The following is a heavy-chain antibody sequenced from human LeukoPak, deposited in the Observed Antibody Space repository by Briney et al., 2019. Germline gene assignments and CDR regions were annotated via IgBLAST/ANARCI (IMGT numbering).Heavy chain of an antibody. J-gene: IGHJ4*02. CDR3: ARLAHPGLDCNSVGCQDY. V-gene: IGHV1-2*02. Sequence: ASVKVSCKTSGYMFTGYYIHWVRQAPGQGLEWMGWISPQNGDTDYAQKFQGRVTMTRDMAVTTAYMELKSLRLDDTAIFYCARLAHPGLDCNSVGCQDYWGQGTLVTVSS. CDR1: GYMFTGYY. CDR2: ISPQNGDT. D-gene: IGHD2/OR15-2a*01.